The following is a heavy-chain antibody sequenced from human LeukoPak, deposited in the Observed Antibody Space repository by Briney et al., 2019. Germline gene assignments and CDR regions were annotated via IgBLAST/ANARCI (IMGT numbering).Heavy chain of an antibody. CDR1: GGTFISYA. J-gene: IGHJ4*02. Sequence: SVKVSCKASGGTFISYAISWVRQAPGQGLEWMGGIIPIFGTANYAQKFQGRFTITADESTSTAYMELSSLRSEDTAVYYCARSRSPTVTTPFDYWGQGTLVTVSS. CDR3: ARSRSPTVTTPFDY. D-gene: IGHD4-11*01. CDR2: IIPIFGTA. V-gene: IGHV1-69*13.